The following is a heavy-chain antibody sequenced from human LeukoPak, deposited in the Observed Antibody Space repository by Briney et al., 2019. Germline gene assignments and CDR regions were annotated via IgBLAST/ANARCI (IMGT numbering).Heavy chain of an antibody. Sequence: GGSLRLSCAASGFTVSSNYMSWVRQAPGKGLEWVSVIYSGGSTYYADSVKGRFTIFRDNSKNTLYLQMNSLRAEDTAVYYCARSHCSSTSCPFDYWGQGTLVTVSS. V-gene: IGHV3-66*02. CDR1: GFTVSSNY. J-gene: IGHJ4*02. CDR3: ARSHCSSTSCPFDY. D-gene: IGHD2-2*01. CDR2: IYSGGST.